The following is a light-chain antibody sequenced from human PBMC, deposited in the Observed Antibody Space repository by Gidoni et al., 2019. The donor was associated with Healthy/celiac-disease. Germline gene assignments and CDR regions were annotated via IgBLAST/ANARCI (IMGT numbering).Light chain of an antibody. CDR2: YAS. Sequence: ELVLTQSPDFQSVTPKEKVTINCRASQSIGSSLHWYQQKQDQSPKLLIKYASPSVSGVPSRFSGSGSVTDFTLTINSLEAEDAATYYCHQSSSLPWTFGQGTKVEIK. J-gene: IGKJ1*01. CDR3: HQSSSLPWT. CDR1: QSIGSS. V-gene: IGKV6-21*01.